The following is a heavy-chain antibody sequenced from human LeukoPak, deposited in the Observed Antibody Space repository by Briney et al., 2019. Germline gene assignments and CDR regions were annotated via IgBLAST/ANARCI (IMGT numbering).Heavy chain of an antibody. CDR3: ARTRNYNWNDIVDY. V-gene: IGHV1-2*02. CDR1: GDTFTDYY. D-gene: IGHD1-20*01. CDR2: INPDSGGT. J-gene: IGHJ4*02. Sequence: GASVTVSFKASGDTFTDYYMHWVRQAPGRGLEWMGWINPDSGGTNYAQKFQGSVTMTRDASISTTYMELSRLRSDDTAVYYCARTRNYNWNDIVDYWGQGTLVTVSS.